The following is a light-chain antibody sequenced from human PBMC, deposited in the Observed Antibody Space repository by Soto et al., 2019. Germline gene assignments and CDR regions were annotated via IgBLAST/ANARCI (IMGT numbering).Light chain of an antibody. V-gene: IGKV1-33*01. CDR3: QHYADLPLT. J-gene: IGKJ4*01. Sequence: DIQMTQSPSSLSASVGDRVTITCQASQDISNSINWYQQKPGKAPRLLSFDASSVEAGVPSRFSGGGSGTYFTFTINSLQPEDVGAYFCQHYADLPLTFGGGTKVAIK. CDR1: QDISNS. CDR2: DAS.